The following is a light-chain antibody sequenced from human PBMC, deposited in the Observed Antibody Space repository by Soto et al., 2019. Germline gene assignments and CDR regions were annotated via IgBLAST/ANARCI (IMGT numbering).Light chain of an antibody. J-gene: IGLJ1*01. CDR3: CSYAGTTTFYV. Sequence: QSVLTQPASVSGSPGQSITISCTGTSSDVGRYNLVSWYQHHPGKAPKLIIYDVTQWPSGASNRFSGSKSGNTASLTIFGLQADDEADYYCCSYAGTTTFYVFGTGTNVTVL. CDR2: DVT. CDR1: SSDVGRYNL. V-gene: IGLV2-23*02.